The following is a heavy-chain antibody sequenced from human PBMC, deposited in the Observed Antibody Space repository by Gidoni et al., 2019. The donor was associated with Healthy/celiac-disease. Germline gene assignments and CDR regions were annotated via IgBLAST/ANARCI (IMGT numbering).Heavy chain of an antibody. CDR3: AHRRVLTHSGGYDYDY. V-gene: IGHV2-5*02. D-gene: IGHD5-12*01. CDR2: IYWDDDK. J-gene: IGHJ4*02. CDR1: GFSLSTSGVG. Sequence: QITLKESGPTLVKPTQTLTLTCTFSGFSLSTSGVGVGWIRQPPGKDLEWLALIYWDDDKRYSPSLKSRLTITKDTSKNQVVLTMTNMDPVDTATYYCAHRRVLTHSGGYDYDYWGQGTLVTVSS.